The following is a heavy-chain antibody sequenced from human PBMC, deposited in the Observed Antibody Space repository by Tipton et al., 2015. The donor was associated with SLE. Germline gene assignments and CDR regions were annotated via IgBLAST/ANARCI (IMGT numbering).Heavy chain of an antibody. D-gene: IGHD3-3*01. CDR2: IYSGGSST. Sequence: SLRLSCAASGFTFSSYAMSWVRQAPGKGLEWVSVIYSGGSSTYYADSVKGRFTISRDNSKNTLYLQMNSLRAEDTAVYYCAKDYSPITIFGVVPSYFDYWGQGTLVTVSS. CDR1: GFTFSSYA. V-gene: IGHV3-23*03. CDR3: AKDYSPITIFGVVPSYFDY. J-gene: IGHJ4*02.